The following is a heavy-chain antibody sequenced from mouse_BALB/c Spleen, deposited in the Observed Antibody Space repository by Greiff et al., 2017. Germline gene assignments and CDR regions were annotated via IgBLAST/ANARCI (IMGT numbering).Heavy chain of an antibody. J-gene: IGHJ3*01. CDR1: GFTFSSFG. V-gene: IGHV5-17*02. Sequence: EVKLVESGGGLVQPGGSRKLSCAASGFTFSSFGMHWVRQAPEKGLEWVAYISSGSSTIYYENTVKGRFTISRDNPKNTLFLQMTSLRSEDTAMYYCARGPYYYGSSPAWFAYWGQGTLVTVSA. CDR2: ISSGSSTI. CDR3: ARGPYYYGSSPAWFAY. D-gene: IGHD1-1*01.